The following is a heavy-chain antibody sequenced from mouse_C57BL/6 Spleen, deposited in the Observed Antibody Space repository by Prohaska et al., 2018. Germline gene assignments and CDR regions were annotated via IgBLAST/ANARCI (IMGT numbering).Heavy chain of an antibody. Sequence: VQLQQSGAELVKPGASVKISCKASGYAFSSYWMNWVKQRPGKGLEWIGQIYPGDGDTNYNGKFKGKATLTADKSSSTAYMQLSSLTSEGSAVYFCAGGYGSSYAMDYWGQGTSVTVSS. J-gene: IGHJ4*01. CDR1: GYAFSSYW. D-gene: IGHD1-1*01. CDR3: AGGYGSSYAMDY. V-gene: IGHV1-80*01. CDR2: IYPGDGDT.